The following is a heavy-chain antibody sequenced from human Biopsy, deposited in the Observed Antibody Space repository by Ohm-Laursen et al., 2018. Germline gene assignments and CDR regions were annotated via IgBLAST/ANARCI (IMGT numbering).Heavy chain of an antibody. V-gene: IGHV1-2*04. CDR2: INCKTGAT. Sequence: ASVKVSCKVSSYTFTDYNIHWMRQAPGQGLEWLGYINCKTGATNYAQKFQGSVTMTRDTSISTAYLALGSLRSADTAIYYCARDPLNGHKHFDYWGQGSLVTVSS. CDR3: ARDPLNGHKHFDY. D-gene: IGHD2-8*01. J-gene: IGHJ4*02. CDR1: SYTFTDYN.